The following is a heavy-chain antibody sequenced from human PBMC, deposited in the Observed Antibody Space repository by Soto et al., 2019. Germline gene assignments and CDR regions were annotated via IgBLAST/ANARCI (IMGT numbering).Heavy chain of an antibody. CDR2: MNPNSGNT. D-gene: IGHD3-3*01. J-gene: IGHJ4*02. CDR1: GGTFTSYA. CDR3: ARSRAYYDFWSGYSPRDIDY. V-gene: IGHV1-8*01. Sequence: ASVKVSCKASGGTFTSYAINWVRQATGQGLEWVGWMNPNSGNTGYAQKFQGRVTMTRNTSISTAYMELSSLRFEDTAVYYCARSRAYYDFWSGYSPRDIDYWGQGTLVTVSS.